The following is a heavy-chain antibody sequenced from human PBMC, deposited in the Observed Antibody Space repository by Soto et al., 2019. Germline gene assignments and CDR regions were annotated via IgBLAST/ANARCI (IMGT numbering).Heavy chain of an antibody. CDR2: VTSGGDTM. V-gene: IGHV3-48*01. CDR3: ANDGYRKADY. Sequence: DAQLVESGGDLVQPGGSLRLSCAASGFSFSSFGMNWVRQAPGKGLEWISFVTSGGDTMNYADSVKGRFTISRDNAKNSLFLQMNSLRAEDTAVYYCANDGYRKADYWGQGTLVTVSS. J-gene: IGHJ4*02. CDR1: GFSFSSFG. D-gene: IGHD6-13*01.